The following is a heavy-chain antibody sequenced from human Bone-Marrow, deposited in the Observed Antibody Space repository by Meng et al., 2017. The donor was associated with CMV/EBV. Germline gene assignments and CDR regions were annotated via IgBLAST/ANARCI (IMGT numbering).Heavy chain of an antibody. D-gene: IGHD6-13*01. CDR3: AKESTAGTDYLDY. CDR2: IRYDGSNK. V-gene: IGHV3-30*02. Sequence: GESLKISCAASGFTFSSYGMHWVRQAPGKGLEWVAFIRYDGSNKYYADSVKGRFTISRDNSKNTLYLQMNSLRAEDTAVYYCAKESTAGTDYLDYWGQGTLVTVSS. J-gene: IGHJ4*02. CDR1: GFTFSSYG.